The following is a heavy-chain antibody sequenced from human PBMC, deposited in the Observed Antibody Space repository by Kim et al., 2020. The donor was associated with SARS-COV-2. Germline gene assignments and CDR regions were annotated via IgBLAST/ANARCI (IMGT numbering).Heavy chain of an antibody. J-gene: IGHJ5*02. D-gene: IGHD2-21*01. CDR3: ARQLPALNWFDP. CDR2: IYYSGST. Sequence: SETLSLTCTVSGGSISSYYWSWIRQPPGKGLEWIGYIYYSGSTNYNPSLKSRVTISVDTSKNQFYLKLRSVTTADTAVYYCARQLPALNWFDPWGQGTLVTVSS. V-gene: IGHV4-59*08. CDR1: GGSISSYY.